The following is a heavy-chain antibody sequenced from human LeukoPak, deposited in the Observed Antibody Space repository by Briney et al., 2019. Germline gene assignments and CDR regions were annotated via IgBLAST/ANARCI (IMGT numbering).Heavy chain of an antibody. J-gene: IGHJ6*02. CDR1: GDSVSSNRAA. D-gene: IGHD3-10*01. V-gene: IGHV6-1*01. Sequence: SQTLSLTCAISGDSVSSNRAAWNWIRQSPSRGLEWLGRTYYRSKWYNDYAVSVKSRITINPDTSKNQFSLQLNSVTPEDTAVYYCARAYYGSGSHSYGMDVWGQGTTVTVSS. CDR3: ARAYYGSGSHSYGMDV. CDR2: TYYRSKWYN.